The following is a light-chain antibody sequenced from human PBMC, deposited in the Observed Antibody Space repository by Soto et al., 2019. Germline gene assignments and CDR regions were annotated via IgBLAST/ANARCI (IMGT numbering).Light chain of an antibody. CDR1: SSDVVGYNY. CDR3: TSFTRSSPWL. Sequence: QSALTQPASVSGSPGQSITISCTGTSSDVVGYNYVSWYQQHPGKAPKLMIYEVNNRPSGVSNRLSGSQSGNTAYLTISGRQAEDEADYYCTSFTRSSPWLFGGGTKVTVL. J-gene: IGLJ3*02. V-gene: IGLV2-14*01. CDR2: EVN.